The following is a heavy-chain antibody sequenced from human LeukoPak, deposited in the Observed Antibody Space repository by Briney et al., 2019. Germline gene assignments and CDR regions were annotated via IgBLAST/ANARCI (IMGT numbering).Heavy chain of an antibody. D-gene: IGHD4-17*01. Sequence: SVKVSCKASGGTFSSYAISWVRQAPGQGLEWMGRIIPIFGTANYAQKFQGRVTITTDESTSAAYMELSSLRSEDTAVYYCARVKFFGTVTTGPEIITEGWFDYWGQGTLVTVSS. CDR2: IIPIFGTA. V-gene: IGHV1-69*05. CDR1: GGTFSSYA. CDR3: ARVKFFGTVTTGPEIITEGWFDY. J-gene: IGHJ4*02.